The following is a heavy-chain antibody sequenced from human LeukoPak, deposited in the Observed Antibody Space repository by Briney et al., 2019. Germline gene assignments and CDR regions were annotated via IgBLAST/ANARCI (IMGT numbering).Heavy chain of an antibody. D-gene: IGHD1-26*01. V-gene: IGHV3-30*03. CDR1: GFTFSSYW. CDR2: ISYDGSNK. CDR3: ARELYGVGATGHDY. J-gene: IGHJ4*02. Sequence: GGSLRLSCAASGFTFSSYWMSWVRQAPGKGLEWGAVISYDGSNKYYADSVKGRFTISRDNSKNTLYLQMNSLRAEDTAVYYCARELYGVGATGHDYWGQGTLVTVSS.